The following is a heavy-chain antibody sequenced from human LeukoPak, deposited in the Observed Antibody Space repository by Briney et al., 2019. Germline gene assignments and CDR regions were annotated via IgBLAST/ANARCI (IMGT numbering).Heavy chain of an antibody. CDR1: GFTFDDYG. V-gene: IGHV3-7*03. D-gene: IGHD3-10*01. CDR2: IKQDGSEK. J-gene: IGHJ3*02. Sequence: GGSLRLSCAASGFTFDDYGMSWVRQAPGKGLEWVANIKQDGSEKYYVDSVKGRFTISRDNAKNSLYLQMNSLRAEDTAVYYCARGLITMVRGVINLDAFDIWGQGTMVTVSS. CDR3: ARGLITMVRGVINLDAFDI.